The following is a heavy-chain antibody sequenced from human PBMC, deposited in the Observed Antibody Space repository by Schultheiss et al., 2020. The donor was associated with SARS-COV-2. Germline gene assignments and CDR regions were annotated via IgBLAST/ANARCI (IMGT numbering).Heavy chain of an antibody. Sequence: GGSLRLSCAASGFTFSTYGMHWVRQAPGKGLEWVAVIWFDGSNKFYEDSVKGRFTISRDNSKNTLYLQMNSLRAEDTAVYYCARDQGAFDYWGQGTLVTVSS. V-gene: IGHV3-33*01. J-gene: IGHJ4*02. CDR1: GFTFSTYG. D-gene: IGHD1-26*01. CDR3: ARDQGAFDY. CDR2: IWFDGSNK.